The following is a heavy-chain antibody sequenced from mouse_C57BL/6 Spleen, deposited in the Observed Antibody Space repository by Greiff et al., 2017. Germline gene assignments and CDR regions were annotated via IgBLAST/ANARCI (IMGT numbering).Heavy chain of an antibody. CDR1: GFTFSSYA. CDR2: ISSGGDYI. CDR3: TRESYGYDGAWFAY. D-gene: IGHD2-2*01. V-gene: IGHV5-9-1*02. Sequence: EVQVVESGEGLVKPGGSLKLSCAASGFTFSSYAMSWVRQPPEKRLEWVAYISSGGDYIYYADTVKGRFTISRDNARNTLYLQMSSLKSEDTAMYYCTRESYGYDGAWFAYWGQGTLVTVSA. J-gene: IGHJ3*01.